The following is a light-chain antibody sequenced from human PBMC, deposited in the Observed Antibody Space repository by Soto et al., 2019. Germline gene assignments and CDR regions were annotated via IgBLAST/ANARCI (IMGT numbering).Light chain of an antibody. Sequence: QSALTQPRSVSGSPGQSVTISCTGTSSDVGGYNYVSWFQQPPGKAPKLIIYDIFKLPSGVPDRFSGSKSGTTASRTISGLQAEDEADYYCCSYAGSYLLFGGGTKLTVL. CDR3: CSYAGSYLL. CDR2: DIF. V-gene: IGLV2-11*01. J-gene: IGLJ2*01. CDR1: SSDVGGYNY.